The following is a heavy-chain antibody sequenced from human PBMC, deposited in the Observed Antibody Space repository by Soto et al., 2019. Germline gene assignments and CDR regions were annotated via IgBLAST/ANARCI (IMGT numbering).Heavy chain of an antibody. CDR1: GFTFSNYY. V-gene: IGHV3-33*01. CDR2: IWYDGSNK. D-gene: IGHD2-2*01. J-gene: IGHJ4*02. Sequence: GGSLRLSCASSGFTFSNYYMSWIRQAPGKGLEWVAVIWYDGSNKYYADSVKGRFTISRDNSKNTLYLQMNSLRAEDTAVYYCARDRECSSTPCSDYWGEGTLVTVSS. CDR3: ARDRECSSTPCSDY.